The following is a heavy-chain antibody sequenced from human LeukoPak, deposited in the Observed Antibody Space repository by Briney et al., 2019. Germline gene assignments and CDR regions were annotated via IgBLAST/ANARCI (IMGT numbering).Heavy chain of an antibody. J-gene: IGHJ6*04. V-gene: IGHV3-23*01. Sequence: PGGSLRLSCAASGFSFSSHATSWVRQAPGKGLEWVSAVSVSGDNTYYADSVKGRFTISKKNSKNTLYLNMSSRRPENTVVYYCACAAYYYHYLDVWGKGTTVTVSS. CDR2: VSVSGDNT. CDR3: ACAAYYYHYLDV. D-gene: IGHD3-16*01. CDR1: GFSFSSHA.